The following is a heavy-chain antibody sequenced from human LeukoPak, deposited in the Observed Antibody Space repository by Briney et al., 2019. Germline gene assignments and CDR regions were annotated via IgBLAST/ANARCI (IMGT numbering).Heavy chain of an antibody. D-gene: IGHD1-26*01. V-gene: IGHV1-18*01. CDR1: GYTFTCYG. Sequence: ASVKVSCKASGYTFTCYGISWVRQAPGQGLEWMGWISAHNGNTNYAQKLQGRVTMTTDTSTSTAYVELRSLRSDDTAVYYCARDRWELPLMDVWGKGTTVTVSS. CDR2: ISAHNGNT. J-gene: IGHJ6*04. CDR3: ARDRWELPLMDV.